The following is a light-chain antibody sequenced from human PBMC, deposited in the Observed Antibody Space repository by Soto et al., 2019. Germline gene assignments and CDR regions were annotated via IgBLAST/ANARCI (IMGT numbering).Light chain of an antibody. CDR2: KAS. CDR1: QTISSW. J-gene: IGKJ1*01. V-gene: IGKV1-5*03. CDR3: QQYNTYSEA. Sequence: DIQMTQSPSTLSGSVGDRVTITCRASQTISSWLAWYQQKPGKAPKLLIYKASVLESGVPSRFSGSGSGTEFTLTISSLQPDDFATYYCQQYNTYSEAFGQGTKVDNK.